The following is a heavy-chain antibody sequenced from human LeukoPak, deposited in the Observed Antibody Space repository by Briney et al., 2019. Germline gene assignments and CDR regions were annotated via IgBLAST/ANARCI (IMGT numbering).Heavy chain of an antibody. Sequence: ASVKVSCKASGCTFTSYDINWVRQATGQGLEWMGWMNPNSGNTGYAQKFQGRVTMTRNTSISTAYMELSSLRSEDTAVYYCARGRRIAVADLDYWGQGTLVTVSS. D-gene: IGHD6-19*01. CDR1: GCTFTSYD. CDR3: ARGRRIAVADLDY. CDR2: MNPNSGNT. V-gene: IGHV1-8*01. J-gene: IGHJ4*02.